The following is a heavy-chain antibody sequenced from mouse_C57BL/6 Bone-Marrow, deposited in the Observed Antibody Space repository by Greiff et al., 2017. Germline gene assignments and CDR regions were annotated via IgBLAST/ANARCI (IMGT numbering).Heavy chain of an antibody. Sequence: EVQVVESGAELVKPGASVKLSCTASGFNIKDYYMHWVKQRPEQGLEWIGRIDPEDGETKYATKFQGKATITADTSSNTAYLQLSSLTSEDTAVYYCAPLLWYPWFAYWGQGTLVTVSA. CDR2: IDPEDGET. CDR1: GFNIKDYY. CDR3: APLLWYPWFAY. J-gene: IGHJ3*01. V-gene: IGHV14-2*01. D-gene: IGHD2-1*01.